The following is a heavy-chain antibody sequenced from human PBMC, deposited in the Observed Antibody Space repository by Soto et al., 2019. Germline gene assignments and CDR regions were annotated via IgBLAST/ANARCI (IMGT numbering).Heavy chain of an antibody. V-gene: IGHV5-51*01. J-gene: IGHJ4*02. CDR2: IYPGDSDT. D-gene: IGHD5-12*01. Sequence: PGESLKISCKGSGYNFTTHWIGWVRQMPGKGLELMGVIYPGDSDTKYSPSFQGQVTISADKSINTAYLQWNTLKASDTAMYYCARGGDRGGYDWRVFDYWGQGTLVTVSS. CDR1: GYNFTTHW. CDR3: ARGGDRGGYDWRVFDY.